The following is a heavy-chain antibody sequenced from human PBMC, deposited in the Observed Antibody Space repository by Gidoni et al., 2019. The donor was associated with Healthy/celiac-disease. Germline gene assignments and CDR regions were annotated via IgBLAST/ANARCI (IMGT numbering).Heavy chain of an antibody. D-gene: IGHD6-13*01. J-gene: IGHJ5*02. CDR2: IKQDGSEK. CDR1: GFTFSSYW. Sequence: EVQLVESGGGLVQPGGSLSLSCAASGFTFSSYWMSWVRPAPGKGLEWVANIKQDGSEKYYVDSVKCRFTISRDNAKNSLYLQMNSLRAEDTAVYYCARELAAAGYNWFDPWGQGTLVTVSS. V-gene: IGHV3-7*03. CDR3: ARELAAAGYNWFDP.